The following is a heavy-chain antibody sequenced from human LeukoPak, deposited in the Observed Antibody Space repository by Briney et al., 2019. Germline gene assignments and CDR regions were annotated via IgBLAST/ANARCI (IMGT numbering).Heavy chain of an antibody. D-gene: IGHD2-2*02. Sequence: PGGSLRLSCVASGVTFTSHGMSWVRQAPGEGVEWVSYITSTSSYIYHTDSVQARFTTSTDTANTSLFLQINSLRAKATAVYYCARDFMYTVNSAGCWGQGTLVTVSS. CDR3: ARDFMYTVNSAGC. CDR2: ITSTSSYI. V-gene: IGHV3-21*05. CDR1: GVTFTSHG. J-gene: IGHJ4*02.